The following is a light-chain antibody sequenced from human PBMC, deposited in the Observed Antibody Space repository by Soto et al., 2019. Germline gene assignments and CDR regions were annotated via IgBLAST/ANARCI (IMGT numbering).Light chain of an antibody. CDR1: QNINSN. CDR3: QQYNTWPPWT. Sequence: EIVMTQSPATLSVSPEERATLSCRASQNINSNLAWYQQKPGQAPRLLIFDASTRATGIPDRFSGSGSGTEFTLTISSLQSEDFAVYFCQQYNTWPPWTFGQGTKV. V-gene: IGKV3-15*01. J-gene: IGKJ1*01. CDR2: DAS.